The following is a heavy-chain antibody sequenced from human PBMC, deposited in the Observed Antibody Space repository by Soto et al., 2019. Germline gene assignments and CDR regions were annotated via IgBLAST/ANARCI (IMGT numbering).Heavy chain of an antibody. J-gene: IGHJ6*02. D-gene: IGHD1-7*01. Sequence: GGSLRLSCAASGFTFNSYGMHWVRQATGKGLEWVSSIGTAGDTYYSGSVKGRFTISRENAKSSFYLQMNSLRAEDTAVYYCARLSGLTGTRKPSGGGYSYHYAMYFCGQGTTVTVSS. CDR1: GFTFNSYG. CDR2: IGTAGDT. V-gene: IGHV3-13*01. CDR3: ARLSGLTGTRKPSGGGYSYHYAMYF.